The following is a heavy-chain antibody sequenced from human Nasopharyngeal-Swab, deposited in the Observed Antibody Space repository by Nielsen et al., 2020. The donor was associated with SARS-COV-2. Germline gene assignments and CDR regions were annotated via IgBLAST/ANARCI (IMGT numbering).Heavy chain of an antibody. CDR2: ISSSGSIA. J-gene: IGHJ3*02. CDR3: VRDGALIQLWLLPHALDI. Sequence: GESLQLSCEASGFTFGSYTMNWVRQAPGKGLEWVSFISSSGSIAYYADSVKGRFTISRDNANTLLFLQMTSLRADDTAVYYCVRDGALIQLWLLPHALDIWGQGTLVTVSS. V-gene: IGHV3-48*04. CDR1: GFTFGSYT. D-gene: IGHD5-18*01.